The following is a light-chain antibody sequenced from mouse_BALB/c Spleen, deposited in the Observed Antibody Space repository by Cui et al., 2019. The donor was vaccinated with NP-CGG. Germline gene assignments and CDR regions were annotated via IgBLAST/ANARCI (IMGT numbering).Light chain of an antibody. CDR3: ALWYSNHWV. Sequence: QAVVTQESALTTSPGETVTFTCRSSIGAVTTSNYANWVQEKPDHLFTGLLGGTNNRAPGVPARFSGSLIGDKAALTITGAQTEDETIYFCALWYSNHWVFGGGTKLTVL. CDR1: IGAVTTSNY. J-gene: IGLJ1*01. V-gene: IGLV1*01. CDR2: GTN.